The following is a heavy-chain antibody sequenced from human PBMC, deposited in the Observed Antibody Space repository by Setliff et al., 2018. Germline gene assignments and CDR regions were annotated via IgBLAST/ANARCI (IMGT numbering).Heavy chain of an antibody. Sequence: KASETLSLTCTVSGASLTNRYWSWVRQPPGKGLEWIGYVYYTGNTNYNASLKSRVTISVDTSKNQVSLKLTSATAADTAVYYCTRDRTAYNYGMDVWGQGTTVTVSS. J-gene: IGHJ6*02. V-gene: IGHV4-59*11. CDR2: VYYTGNT. CDR3: TRDRTAYNYGMDV. CDR1: GASLTNRY. D-gene: IGHD5-18*01.